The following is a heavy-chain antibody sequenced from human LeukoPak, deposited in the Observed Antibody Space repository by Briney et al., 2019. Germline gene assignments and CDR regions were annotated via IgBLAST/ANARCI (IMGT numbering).Heavy chain of an antibody. J-gene: IGHJ4*02. CDR1: GGSFSGYY. CDR2: INHSGST. D-gene: IGHD2/OR15-2a*01. Sequence: SETLSLTRAVYGGSFSGYYWSWIRQPPGKGLEWIGEINHSGSTNYNPSLKSRVTISVDTSKNQFSLKLSSVTAADTAVYYCARTDPFLKAGFDYWGQGTLVTVSS. V-gene: IGHV4-34*01. CDR3: ARTDPFLKAGFDY.